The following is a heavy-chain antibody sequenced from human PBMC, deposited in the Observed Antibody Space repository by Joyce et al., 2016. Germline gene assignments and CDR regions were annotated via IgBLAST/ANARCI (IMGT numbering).Heavy chain of an antibody. CDR1: GFSFNYYI. CDR2: ITSTGSTR. J-gene: IGHJ4*02. CDR3: TRRNEGNFFLDY. Sequence: EVQLVESGGGLVQPGGSLRLSCAASGFSFNYYIMYWVRQGPGQGLEWISYITSTGSTRLYAESMKDRFTISRDNAKNSLYLQMNSLRDEDTAVYYCTRRNEGNFFLDYWGQGTLVTVSS. V-gene: IGHV3-48*02. D-gene: IGHD1-7*01.